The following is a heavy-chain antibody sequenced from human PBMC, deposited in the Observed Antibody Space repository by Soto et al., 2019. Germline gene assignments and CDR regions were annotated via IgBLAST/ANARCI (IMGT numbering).Heavy chain of an antibody. D-gene: IGHD3-9*01. CDR3: ARGSSYYDIPSDYYGMDV. V-gene: IGHV1-69*13. J-gene: IGHJ6*02. CDR2: IIPIFGTA. Sequence: SVKVSCKASGGTFSSYAISWVRQAPGQGLEWMGGIIPIFGTANYAQKFQGRVTITADESTSTAYMELSSLRSEDTAVYYCARGSSYYDIPSDYYGMDVWGQGTTVTVSS. CDR1: GGTFSSYA.